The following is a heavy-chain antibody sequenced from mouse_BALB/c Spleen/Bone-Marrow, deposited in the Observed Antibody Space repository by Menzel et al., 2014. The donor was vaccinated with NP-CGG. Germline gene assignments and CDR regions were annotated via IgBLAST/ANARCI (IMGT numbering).Heavy chain of an antibody. CDR2: ISTYYGDA. J-gene: IGHJ3*01. D-gene: IGHD2-1*01. Sequence: QVQLQQSGAELVRPGVSVKISCKGSGYTFTDYAMHWVKQSHAKSLEWIGVISTYYGDASYNQKFKGKATMTVDKSPSTAYMELARLTSEDSAIYYCAREGGNFPWFAYWGQGTLVTVSA. CDR3: AREGGNFPWFAY. CDR1: GYTFTDYA. V-gene: IGHV1S137*01.